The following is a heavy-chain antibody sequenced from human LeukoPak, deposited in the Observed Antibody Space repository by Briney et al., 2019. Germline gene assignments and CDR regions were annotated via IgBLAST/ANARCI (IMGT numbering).Heavy chain of an antibody. CDR1: GFTFSSYS. Sequence: GGSLRLSCAASGFTFSSYSMNWVRQAPGKGLEWVSSISSSSSYIYYADSVKGRFTISRDNAKNSLYLQMNSLRAEDTAVYYCARDQGEWELQQDYWGQGTLVTVSS. D-gene: IGHD1-26*01. J-gene: IGHJ4*02. CDR2: ISSSSSYI. CDR3: ARDQGEWELQQDY. V-gene: IGHV3-21*01.